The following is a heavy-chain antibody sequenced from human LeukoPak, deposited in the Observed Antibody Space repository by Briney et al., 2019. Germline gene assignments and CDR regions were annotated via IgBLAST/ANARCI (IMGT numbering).Heavy chain of an antibody. V-gene: IGHV4-30-4*01. Sequence: SETLSLTCTVSGGSISSGDYYWSWIRQPPGKGLEWIGYIYYSGSTYYNPSLKSRVTISVDTSKNQFSLKLSSVTAADTAVYYCARGGRAAVRFDLWGRGTLVTVSS. CDR1: GGSISSGDYY. CDR2: IYYSGST. J-gene: IGHJ2*01. D-gene: IGHD1-26*01. CDR3: ARGGRAAVRFDL.